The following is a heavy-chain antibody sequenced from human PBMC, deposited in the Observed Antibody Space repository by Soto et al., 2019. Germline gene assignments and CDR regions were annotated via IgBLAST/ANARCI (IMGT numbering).Heavy chain of an antibody. CDR2: INPPGGTT. CDR1: GYTFTSYY. J-gene: IGHJ4*02. Sequence: QVQLVQSGAEVKEPGASVRLSCKASGYTFTSYYIHWVRQAPGQGLEWMGMINPPGGTTTYAQNCQGRVTIPPHTSTDTGYMDLSRLRPDDTPVYSCSPTWEWEILFHYWGRRALVTVSS. D-gene: IGHD1-26*01. CDR3: SPTWEWEILFHY. V-gene: IGHV1-46*01.